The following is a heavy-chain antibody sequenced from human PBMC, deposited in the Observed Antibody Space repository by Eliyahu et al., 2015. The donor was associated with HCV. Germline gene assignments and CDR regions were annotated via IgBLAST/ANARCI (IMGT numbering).Heavy chain of an antibody. D-gene: IGHD5-24*01. CDR2: ISPSDGST. CDR1: GYSFTSSY. Sequence: QVQMVQSGADLKKPGSSVKVSCKTSGYSFTSSYIHWVRQAPGQGLEWMGLISPSDGSTTYAPRFQVRVTMTRDTSTSTVYMKLSSLRSEDTAVYYCARLDGYSGDYWGQGTLVTVSS. V-gene: IGHV1-46*03. CDR3: ARLDGYSGDY. J-gene: IGHJ4*02.